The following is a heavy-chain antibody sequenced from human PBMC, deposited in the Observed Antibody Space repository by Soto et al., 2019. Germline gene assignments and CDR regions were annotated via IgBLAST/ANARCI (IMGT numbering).Heavy chain of an antibody. CDR3: ASSYGSGYRAFDY. D-gene: IGHD3-10*01. V-gene: IGHV1-69*02. Sequence: QVQLVQSGAEVKRPGSSVKVSCKASGDTFTFYSINWVRQAPGLGLEWMGRINPILSMSNYAQRFQGRVTMTADKSTSTADMELSSLISEDTAIYYCASSYGSGYRAFDYWGQGALVTVSS. CDR1: GDTFTFYS. J-gene: IGHJ4*02. CDR2: INPILSMS.